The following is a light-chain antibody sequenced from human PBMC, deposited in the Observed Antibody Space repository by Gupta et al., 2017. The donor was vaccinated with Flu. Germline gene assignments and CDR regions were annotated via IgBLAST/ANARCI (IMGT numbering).Light chain of an antibody. CDR2: GAS. J-gene: IGKJ1*01. V-gene: IGKV3-15*01. Sequence: EMVMTPSPATLSVSPGERATLSCRASQSVSSNLAWYQQKPGQAPRLLIYGASTRATGIPARFSGSGSGTEFTLTISSLQSEDFAVYYCQQYNNWPPSWTFGQGTKVEI. CDR1: QSVSSN. CDR3: QQYNNWPPSWT.